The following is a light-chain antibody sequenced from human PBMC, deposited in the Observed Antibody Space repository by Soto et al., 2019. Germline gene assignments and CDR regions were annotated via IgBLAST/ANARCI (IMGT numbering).Light chain of an antibody. CDR2: LAS. Sequence: IVMTQSPATLSVSPGEKATLSCRASQSISNNLAWYQQKPGQAPRLLIYLASTRATGIPARFSGSGSGTEFSLTISSLQSEDFALYYCQHFDEWPLTFGGGTKVETK. J-gene: IGKJ4*01. CDR1: QSISNN. V-gene: IGKV3-15*01. CDR3: QHFDEWPLT.